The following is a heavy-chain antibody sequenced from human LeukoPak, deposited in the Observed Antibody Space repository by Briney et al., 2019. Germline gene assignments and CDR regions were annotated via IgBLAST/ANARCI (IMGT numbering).Heavy chain of an antibody. CDR1: GYTFTGYY. CDR2: INPNSGGT. D-gene: IGHD3-3*01. J-gene: IGHJ4*02. CDR3: ASGAGLRFLEWLLPLDY. V-gene: IGHV1-2*02. Sequence: ASVKVSCKASGYTFTGYYMHWVRQAPGPGLEWMGWINPNSGGTNYAQKYHGRVTMTRDKSISTAYMELSRLRSDDTAVYYCASGAGLRFLEWLLPLDYWGQRTLVTVSS.